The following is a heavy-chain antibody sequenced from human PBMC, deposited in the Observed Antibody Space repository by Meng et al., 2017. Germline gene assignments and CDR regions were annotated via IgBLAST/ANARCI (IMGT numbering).Heavy chain of an antibody. J-gene: IGHJ6*02. CDR2: IDWDDDK. V-gene: IGHV2-70*20. CDR3: ARVPYYYYGMDV. CDR1: GFSLSTSGMC. Sequence: SGPTLVKPTQTLTLTCTFSGFSLSTSGMCVSWVRQPPGKALEWLALIDWDDDKYYSTSLKTRLTISKDTSKHQVVLTMTNMGPMDTATYYCARVPYYYYGMDVWGQGTMVTVSS.